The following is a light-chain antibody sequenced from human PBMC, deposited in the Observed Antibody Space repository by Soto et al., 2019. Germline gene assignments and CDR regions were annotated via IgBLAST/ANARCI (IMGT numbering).Light chain of an antibody. V-gene: IGKV3-15*01. CDR1: QSVGTN. CDR2: GVS. CDR3: QQYNNWPQT. J-gene: IGKJ1*01. Sequence: ERVMTQSPVTLSVSPGESVTLSCRASQSVGTNLAWYQQKPGQAPGLLIYGVSTRATGIPTRFSGSGSGRQFTLTISSLQSEDFAVYYCQQYNNWPQTFGQGTKVEIK.